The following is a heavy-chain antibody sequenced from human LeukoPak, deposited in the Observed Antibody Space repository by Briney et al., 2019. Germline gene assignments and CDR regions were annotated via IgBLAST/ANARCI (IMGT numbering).Heavy chain of an antibody. J-gene: IGHJ3*02. D-gene: IGHD1-1*01. CDR3: ARSTWNVPWGSFDI. CDR1: GYTFSGYY. CDR2: VNPKSGGT. V-gene: IGHV1-2*02. Sequence: ASVKVSCKASGYTFSGYYMHWVRQAPGQGRAGMGWVNPKSGGTNYPQKFQGRVTMTRNTSISTAYMELSRLRFENTAVYYGARSTWNVPWGSFDIWGQGTMVTASS.